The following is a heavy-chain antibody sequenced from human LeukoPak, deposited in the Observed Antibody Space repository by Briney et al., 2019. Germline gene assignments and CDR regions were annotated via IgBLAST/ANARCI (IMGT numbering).Heavy chain of an antibody. J-gene: IGHJ5*02. D-gene: IGHD6-19*01. CDR2: INPNSGGT. V-gene: IGHV1-2*02. CDR3: ARALMAGNRIDP. CDR1: GYTFTGYY. Sequence: ASVTVSFKASGYTFTGYYMHWVRQAPGQGLEWMGWINPNSGGTNYAQKFQGRVTMTRDTSISTAYMELSRLRSDDTAVYYCARALMAGNRIDPWGQGTLVTVSS.